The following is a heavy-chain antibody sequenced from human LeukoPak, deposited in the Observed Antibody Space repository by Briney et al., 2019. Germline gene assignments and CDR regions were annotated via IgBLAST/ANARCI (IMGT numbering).Heavy chain of an antibody. Sequence: PGGSLRLSCTASGLTFSAYAMRWVRQAPGKGPEWVSAIRGGGGSAFYADSVKGRFTISRDNSKYTLFLQMNSLRAEDTAVYYCARDPNGDYIGAFDMWGPGTMVTVSS. CDR1: GLTFSAYA. J-gene: IGHJ3*02. D-gene: IGHD4-17*01. CDR2: IRGGGGSA. V-gene: IGHV3-23*01. CDR3: ARDPNGDYIGAFDM.